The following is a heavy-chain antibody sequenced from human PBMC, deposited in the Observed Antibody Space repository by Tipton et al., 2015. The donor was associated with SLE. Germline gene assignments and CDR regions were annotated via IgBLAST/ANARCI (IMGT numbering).Heavy chain of an antibody. CDR1: GFTFDDYA. V-gene: IGHV3-9*01. CDR2: IGWDSRNK. D-gene: IGHD3-3*01. J-gene: IGHJ3*02. Sequence: SLRLSCAASGFTFDDYAMHWVRQAPGKGLEWVSGIGWDSRNKGYADSVKGRFTISRDNAKNYLYLQMSSLRPEDSALYYCAVNYYWRGYFDDAFDIWGQGTTVTVSS. CDR3: AVNYYWRGYFDDAFDI.